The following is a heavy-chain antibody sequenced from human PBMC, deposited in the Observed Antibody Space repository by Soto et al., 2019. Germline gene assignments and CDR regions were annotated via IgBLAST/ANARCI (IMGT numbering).Heavy chain of an antibody. Sequence: QVQLQQSGPGLVKPSQTLSLTCTVSDASISTATFYWIRQLPGEALEWIGYIYYSGSAYYNSSLRSRATLSLDTSKSEFSLTLTSLTAADTAVYYCARGEAGVAGPLDYWGQGTLVTVSS. CDR1: DASISTATFY. CDR3: ARGEAGVAGPLDY. J-gene: IGHJ4*02. D-gene: IGHD6-19*01. CDR2: IYYSGSA. V-gene: IGHV4-31*03.